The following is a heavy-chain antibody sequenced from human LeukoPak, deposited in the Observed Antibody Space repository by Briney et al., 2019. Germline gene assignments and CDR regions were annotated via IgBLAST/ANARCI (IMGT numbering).Heavy chain of an antibody. Sequence: ASVKVSCKVSGYTLTELSMHWGRQAPGKGLEWMGGFDPEDGETIYAQKFQGRVTMTEDTSTDTAYMELSSLRSEDTAVYYCATDLNVDTAMVYYWGQGTLVTVSS. J-gene: IGHJ4*02. D-gene: IGHD5-18*01. V-gene: IGHV1-24*01. CDR1: GYTLTELS. CDR3: ATDLNVDTAMVYY. CDR2: FDPEDGET.